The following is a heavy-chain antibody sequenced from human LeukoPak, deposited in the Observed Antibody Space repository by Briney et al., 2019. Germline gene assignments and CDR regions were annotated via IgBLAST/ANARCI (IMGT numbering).Heavy chain of an antibody. V-gene: IGHV4-59*04. J-gene: IGHJ3*02. CDR1: GGSINSYY. D-gene: IGHD3-10*01. CDR2: IHHSGST. Sequence: PSETLSLTCSVSGGSINSYYWSWIRQPPGKRLEWIGSIHHSGSTYYNPSLDSRFTVSIHTSKNQVSLSLNSVTAADTAVYYCARTMGRLPQDAFDIWGQGAMVTVSS. CDR3: ARTMGRLPQDAFDI.